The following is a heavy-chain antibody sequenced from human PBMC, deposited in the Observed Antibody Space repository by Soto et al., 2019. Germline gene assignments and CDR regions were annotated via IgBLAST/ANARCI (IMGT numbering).Heavy chain of an antibody. D-gene: IGHD1-26*01. CDR2: ISYSGST. J-gene: IGHJ4*02. CDR1: GASVSSGNYY. V-gene: IGHV4-61*01. Sequence: QVQLQESGPGLVKPSETLSLTCTVSGASVSSGNYYWSWIRQPPGKGLECIGYISYSGSTNYNPSLKSRVTISIVTSKNQFSLKLSSVTAADTAVYYCARGSGGYYAYWGQGTLVTVSS. CDR3: ARGSGGYYAY.